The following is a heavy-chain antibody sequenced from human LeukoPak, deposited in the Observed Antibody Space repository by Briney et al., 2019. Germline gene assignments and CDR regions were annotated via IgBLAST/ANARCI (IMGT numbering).Heavy chain of an antibody. CDR1: GGSFSGYY. J-gene: IGHJ5*02. CDR3: ARVPRYWFDP. CDR2: INHSGST. Sequence: SETLSLTCAVYGGSFSGYYWSWIRQPPGKGLEWIGEINHSGSTNYNPSLKSRVTISVDTSKNQFSLKLSSVTAADTAVYYCARVPRYWFDPWGQGTLVTVSS. V-gene: IGHV4-34*01.